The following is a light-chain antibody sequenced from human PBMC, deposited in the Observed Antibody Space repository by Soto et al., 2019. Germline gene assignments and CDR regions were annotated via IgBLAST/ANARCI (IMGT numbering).Light chain of an antibody. CDR1: SSKIGAGYD. J-gene: IGLJ1*01. CDR3: QSYDSSLSGNV. Sequence: SLLTQPPPVSGAPGQRVTLSCTGGSSKIGAGYDVHWYQQLPGTAPKLLIYGNSNRPSGVPDRFSGSKSGTSASLAITGLQAEDEADYYCQSYDSSLSGNVFGTGTKVTVL. CDR2: GNS. V-gene: IGLV1-40*01.